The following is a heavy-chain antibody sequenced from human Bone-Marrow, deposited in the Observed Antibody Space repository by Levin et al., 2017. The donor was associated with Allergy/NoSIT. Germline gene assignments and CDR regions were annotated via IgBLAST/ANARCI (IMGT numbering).Heavy chain of an antibody. Sequence: GESLKISCAASGFIFSNYGITWVRQAPGKGLEWVSAISASGSTKSYADSVKGRFTISRDNVKNTVYPQMNSLRAEDTAVYYCAKGVIIYYYYGIDAWGQGTTVTVSS. CDR2: ISASGSTK. CDR1: GFIFSNYG. V-gene: IGHV3-23*01. CDR3: AKGVIIYYYYGIDA. J-gene: IGHJ6*02. D-gene: IGHD3-10*01.